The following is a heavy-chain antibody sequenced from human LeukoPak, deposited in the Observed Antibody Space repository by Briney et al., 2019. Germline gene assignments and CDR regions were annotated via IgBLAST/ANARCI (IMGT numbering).Heavy chain of an antibody. CDR2: INTNTGNP. D-gene: IGHD3-9*01. Sequence: GASVKVSCKASGYTFTNYAMNWVRQAPGQGLGWMGWINTNTGNPTFAQGFTGRFVFSLDTSVTTAYLQISSLKTEDTAVYYCARGGPGFDWLLLFDPWGQGTLVTVSS. CDR1: GYTFTNYA. CDR3: ARGGPGFDWLLLFDP. J-gene: IGHJ5*02. V-gene: IGHV7-4-1*02.